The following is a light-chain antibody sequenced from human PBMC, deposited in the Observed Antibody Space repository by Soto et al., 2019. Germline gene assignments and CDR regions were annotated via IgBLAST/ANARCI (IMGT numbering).Light chain of an antibody. J-gene: IGLJ1*01. CDR1: NTDVGAYDY. CDR2: DVT. Sequence: QSALTQPASVSGSPGQSITISCSGTNTDVGAYDYVSWYQQHPGKAPKPILYDVTNRPSGVSDRFSGSKSGNTASLTISGLQAEDEAEYFCSSYSTISNLVFGTGTKLTVL. V-gene: IGLV2-14*03. CDR3: SSYSTISNLV.